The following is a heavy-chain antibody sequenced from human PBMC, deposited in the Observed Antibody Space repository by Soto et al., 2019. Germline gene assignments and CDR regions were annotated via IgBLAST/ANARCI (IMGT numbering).Heavy chain of an antibody. D-gene: IGHD1-26*01. J-gene: IGHJ6*02. CDR1: DGSISSSSYY. CDR2: IYYSGST. V-gene: IGHV4-39*01. CDR3: GGGGSGGELLGYYYYYGMDV. Sequence: SETLSITCTVSDGSISSSSYYWGWIRQPPGKGLEWIGSIYYSGSTYYNPSLKSRVTISVDTSKNQFSLKLSSVTAADTAVYYCGGGGSGGELLGYYYYYGMDVWGQGTTVTVS.